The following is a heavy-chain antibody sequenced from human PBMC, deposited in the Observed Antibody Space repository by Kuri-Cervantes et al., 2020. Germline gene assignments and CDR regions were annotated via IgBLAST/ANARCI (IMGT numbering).Heavy chain of an antibody. CDR3: ARVAVTTDFDY. CDR2: ISSSSSYI. D-gene: IGHD4-17*01. J-gene: IGHJ4*02. CDR1: GFTFSNHG. Sequence: GGSLRLSCAASGFTFSNHGMHWVRQAPGKGLEWVSSISSSSSYIYYADSVKGRFTISRDNAKNSLYLQMNSLRAEDTAVYYCARVAVTTDFDYWGQGTLVTVSS. V-gene: IGHV3-21*01.